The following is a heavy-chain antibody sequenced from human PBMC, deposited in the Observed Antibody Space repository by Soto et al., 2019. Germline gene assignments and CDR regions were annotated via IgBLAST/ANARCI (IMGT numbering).Heavy chain of an antibody. CDR3: ARDACSGGSCYGPHPIDY. CDR2: INAGNGNT. D-gene: IGHD2-15*01. Sequence: ASVKVSCKASGYTFTSYAMHWVRQAPGQRLEWMGWINAGNGNTKYSQKFQGRVTITRDTSASTAYMELSSLRSEDTAVYYCARDACSGGSCYGPHPIDYWGQGTLVTVS. J-gene: IGHJ4*02. CDR1: GYTFTSYA. V-gene: IGHV1-3*01.